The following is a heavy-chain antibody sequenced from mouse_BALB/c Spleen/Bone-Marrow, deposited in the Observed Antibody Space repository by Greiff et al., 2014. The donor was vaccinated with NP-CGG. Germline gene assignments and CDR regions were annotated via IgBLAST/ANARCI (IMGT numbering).Heavy chain of an antibody. D-gene: IGHD2-10*01. Sequence: VQLVESGAEVMKSGASVKISCRATGYRFSSFWIEWIKQRPGHGLEWIGKILPGSGSTNYNEKFKGKATLSADTSSNTAYMQLSSLTSEDSAVYFCAREGAFYGNPFDLWGQGTTLTVSS. CDR3: AREGAFYGNPFDL. V-gene: IGHV1-9*01. J-gene: IGHJ2*01. CDR1: GYRFSSFW. CDR2: ILPGSGST.